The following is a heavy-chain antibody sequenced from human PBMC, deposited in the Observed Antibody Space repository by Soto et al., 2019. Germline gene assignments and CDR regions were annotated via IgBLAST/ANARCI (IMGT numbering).Heavy chain of an antibody. V-gene: IGHV3-21*01. D-gene: IGHD3-22*01. Sequence: PGGVLRVSCAASGFSFSSYSMNWVRQAPGKGLEWVSSISSSSSYIYYADSVKGRFTISRDNAKNSLYLQMNSLRAEDTAVYYCAGPPYYYDTSGLAYWGQGPLVTGSS. CDR3: AGPPYYYDTSGLAY. CDR1: GFSFSSYS. J-gene: IGHJ4*02. CDR2: ISSSSSYI.